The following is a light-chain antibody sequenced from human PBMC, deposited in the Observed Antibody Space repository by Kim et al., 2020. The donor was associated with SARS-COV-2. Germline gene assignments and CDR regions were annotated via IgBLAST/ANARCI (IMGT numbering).Light chain of an antibody. J-gene: IGLJ2*01. Sequence: QSALTQPASVSASPGQSVSISCSGTSSDIGCYNYISWFQQYPGKAPKPVIHDVSHRPSGLSNRFSGSTSGNTASLTISGLQAEDEADYYCSSYTMNKTWSFGGGTKLAV. CDR3: SSYTMNKTWS. CDR2: DVS. V-gene: IGLV2-14*03. CDR1: SSDIGCYNY.